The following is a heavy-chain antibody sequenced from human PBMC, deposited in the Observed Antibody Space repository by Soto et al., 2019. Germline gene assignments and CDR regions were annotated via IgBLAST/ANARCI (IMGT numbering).Heavy chain of an antibody. J-gene: IGHJ4*02. D-gene: IGHD3-22*01. V-gene: IGHV3-33*01. Sequence: PGGSLRLSCAASGFTFSSYGMHWVRQAPGKGLEWVAVIWYDGSNKYYADSVKGRFTISRDNSKNTLYLQMNSLRAEDTAVYYCARDREHRYYYDSSGYLGYWGQGTLVTVSS. CDR2: IWYDGSNK. CDR1: GFTFSSYG. CDR3: ARDREHRYYYDSSGYLGY.